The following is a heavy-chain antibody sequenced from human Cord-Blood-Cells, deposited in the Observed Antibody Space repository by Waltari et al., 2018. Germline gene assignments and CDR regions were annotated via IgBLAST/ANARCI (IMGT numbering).Heavy chain of an antibody. J-gene: IGHJ3*02. CDR2: ISYDGSNK. CDR3: ARAGWHDAFDI. CDR1: GFTFSSIP. Sequence: QVQLVESGGGVGQPGRSLRLSCAASGFTFSSIPFTWVRQGPGKGLEWVAVISYDGSNKYYADSVKGRFTISRDNSKNTLYLQMNSLRAEDTAVYYCARAGWHDAFDIWGQGTMVTVSS. D-gene: IGHD6-19*01. V-gene: IGHV3-30-3*01.